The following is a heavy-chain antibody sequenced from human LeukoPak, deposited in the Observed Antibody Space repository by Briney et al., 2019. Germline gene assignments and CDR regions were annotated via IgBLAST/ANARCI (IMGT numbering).Heavy chain of an antibody. D-gene: IGHD6-19*01. CDR1: GFTFTNYA. Sequence: HGGSLRLSCAASGFTFTNYAMSWVRQAPGKGLEWVSAITGGDNTYYTDSVKGQFTISRDNSKNTLYLQMNSLRAEDTAIYYCAKEGTVAGTGYFDYWGQGALVTVSS. CDR3: AKEGTVAGTGYFDY. CDR2: ITGGDNT. J-gene: IGHJ4*02. V-gene: IGHV3-23*01.